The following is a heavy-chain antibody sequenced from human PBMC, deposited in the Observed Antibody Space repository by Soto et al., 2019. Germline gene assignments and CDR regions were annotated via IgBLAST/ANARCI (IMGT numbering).Heavy chain of an antibody. CDR3: ARLGGYCSGGSCPYGMDV. V-gene: IGHV3-21*01. CDR2: ISSSSSYI. D-gene: IGHD2-15*01. CDR1: GFTFSSYS. J-gene: IGHJ6*02. Sequence: PGGSLRLSCAASGFTFSSYSMNWVHQAPGKGLEWVSSISSSSSYIYYADSVKGRFTISRDNAKNSLYLQMNSLRAEDTAVYYCARLGGYCSGGSCPYGMDVWGQGPTVTVSS.